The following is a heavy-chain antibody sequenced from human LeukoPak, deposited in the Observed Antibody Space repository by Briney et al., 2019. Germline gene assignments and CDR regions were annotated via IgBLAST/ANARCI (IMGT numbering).Heavy chain of an antibody. CDR1: GGSISSSSYY. D-gene: IGHD3-10*01. J-gene: IGHJ4*02. Sequence: SETLSLTCTVSGGSISSSSYYWGWIRQPPGKGLEWIGSIYYSGSTNYNPSLKSRVTISVDTSKNQFSLKLRSVTAAGTAVYYCARESPYGSGYDYWGQGTLVTVSS. CDR2: IYYSGST. CDR3: ARESPYGSGYDY. V-gene: IGHV4-39*07.